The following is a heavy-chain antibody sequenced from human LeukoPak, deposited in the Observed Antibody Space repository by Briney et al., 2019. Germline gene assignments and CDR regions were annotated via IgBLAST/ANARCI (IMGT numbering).Heavy chain of an antibody. CDR1: GFTFSDYY. Sequence: GGSLRLSCAASGFTFSDYYMSWIRQAPGKGLEWVSYISSSSSYTNCADSVKGRFTISRDNAKNSLYLQMNSLRAGDTAVYYCAREDGSQLDYWGRGTLVTVSS. CDR3: AREDGSQLDY. V-gene: IGHV3-11*06. J-gene: IGHJ4*02. D-gene: IGHD1-26*01. CDR2: ISSSSSYT.